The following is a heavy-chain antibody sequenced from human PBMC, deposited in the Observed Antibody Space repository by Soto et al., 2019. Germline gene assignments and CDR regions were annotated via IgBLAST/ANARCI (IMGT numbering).Heavy chain of an antibody. CDR2: IYHSGST. D-gene: IGHD2-2*01. V-gene: IGHV4-30-2*01. CDR1: GGSISSGGYS. J-gene: IGHJ5*02. CDR3: ARVPDR. Sequence: LSLTCAVSGGSISSGGYSWSWIRQPPGKGLEWIGYIYHSGSTYYNPSLKSRVTISVDRSKNQFSLKLSSVTAAYTAVYYCARVPDRWGQGTLVTVSS.